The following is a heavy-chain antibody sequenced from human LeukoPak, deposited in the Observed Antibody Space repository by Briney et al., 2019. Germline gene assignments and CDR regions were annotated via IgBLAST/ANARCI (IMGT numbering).Heavy chain of an antibody. J-gene: IGHJ4*02. Sequence: GGSLRLSCAASGFTFSSYSMNWVRQAPGKGLEWVSSISSSSSYIYYAESVKGRFTISRDNAKNSLYLQMNSLRAEDTAVYYCARGTAVAASWGQGTLVTVSS. CDR2: ISSSSSYI. CDR1: GFTFSSYS. V-gene: IGHV3-21*01. CDR3: ARGTAVAAS. D-gene: IGHD6-19*01.